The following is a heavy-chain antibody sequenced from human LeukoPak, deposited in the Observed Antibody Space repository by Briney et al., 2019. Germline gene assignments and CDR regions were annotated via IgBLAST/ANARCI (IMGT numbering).Heavy chain of an antibody. V-gene: IGHV4-34*01. CDR2: INHSGST. D-gene: IGHD2-21*02. Sequence: PSETLSLTCAVYGGSFSGYYWSWIRQPPGKGLEWIGEINHSGSTNYNPSLKSRVTISVDTSKNQFSLKLSSVTAADTAVYYCARGKVSQREAYCGGDCYSFDPWGQGTLVTVSS. CDR3: ARGKVSQREAYCGGDCYSFDP. J-gene: IGHJ5*02. CDR1: GGSFSGYY.